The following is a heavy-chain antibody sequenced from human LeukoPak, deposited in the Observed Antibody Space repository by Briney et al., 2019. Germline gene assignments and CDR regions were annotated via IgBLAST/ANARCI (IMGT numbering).Heavy chain of an antibody. V-gene: IGHV3-21*01. CDR1: GFTFSSYS. Sequence: GGSLRLSCAASGFTFSSYSMNWVRQAPGKGLEWVSSISSSSSYIYYADSVKGRFTISRDNAKNSLYLQMNSLRAEDTAVYYCARAEDNWNYLSGIERVFDIWGQGTMVTVSS. J-gene: IGHJ3*02. CDR2: ISSSSSYI. CDR3: ARAEDNWNYLSGIERVFDI. D-gene: IGHD1-7*01.